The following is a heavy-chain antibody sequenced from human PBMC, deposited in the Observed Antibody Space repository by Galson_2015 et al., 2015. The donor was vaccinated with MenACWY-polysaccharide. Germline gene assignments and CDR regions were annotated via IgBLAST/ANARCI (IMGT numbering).Heavy chain of an antibody. V-gene: IGHV2-5*02. D-gene: IGHD6-25*01. CDR2: IFWDENK. CDR3: AHRMGVAAAFDF. CDR1: GFSLRTPGVG. Sequence: LVKPTQTLTLTCTVSGFSLRTPGVGVGWIRQPPGKALEWLALIFWDENKGYKPSMRSRLTVTKDTSKNQVVLTLTNVDPDDTATYYCAHRMGVAAAFDFWGQGAPVSVSS. J-gene: IGHJ4*02.